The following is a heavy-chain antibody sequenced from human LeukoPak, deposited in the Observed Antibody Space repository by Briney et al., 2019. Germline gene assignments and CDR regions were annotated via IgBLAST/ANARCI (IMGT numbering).Heavy chain of an antibody. Sequence: GGSLRLSCAASGFTFSSYGMSWVRQAPGKGLEWVSAISGSGGSTYYADSVKGRFTISRDNSKNTLYLQMNSLRAEDTAVYYCARDQRMWYFDLWGRGTLVTVSS. CDR3: ARDQRMWYFDL. J-gene: IGHJ2*01. D-gene: IGHD2-15*01. CDR1: GFTFSSYG. V-gene: IGHV3-23*01. CDR2: ISGSGGST.